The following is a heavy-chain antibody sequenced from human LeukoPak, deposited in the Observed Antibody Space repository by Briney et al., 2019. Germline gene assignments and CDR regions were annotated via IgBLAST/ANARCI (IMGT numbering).Heavy chain of an antibody. CDR3: ARSTRGSNCGGDCYRGWFDP. V-gene: IGHV4-39*01. CDR2: IYYSGST. CDR1: GDSISSSSYY. D-gene: IGHD2-21*02. J-gene: IGHJ5*02. Sequence: PSETLSLTCTVSGDSISSSSYYWGWIRQPPGKGLEWIGSIYYSGSTYYNPSRKSQVTIPVDTSKNQFSLRLSSVTAADTAVYYCARSTRGSNCGGDCYRGWFDPWGQETLVTVSS.